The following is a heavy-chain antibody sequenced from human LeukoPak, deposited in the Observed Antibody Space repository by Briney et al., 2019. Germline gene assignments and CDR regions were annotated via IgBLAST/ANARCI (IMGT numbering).Heavy chain of an antibody. J-gene: IGHJ4*02. CDR3: GGMTAGREF. D-gene: IGHD2-21*02. Sequence: SETLSFTCAVAGTSFSSYCWSRTRQQPGKGLEWIGEVNPSGYTNDNPSLKSRVNISDGTSKNQFSLGMRTGTAADPAVYFWGGMTAGREFWGEGTLVSVCS. CDR2: VNPSGYT. CDR1: GTSFSSYC. V-gene: IGHV4-34*01.